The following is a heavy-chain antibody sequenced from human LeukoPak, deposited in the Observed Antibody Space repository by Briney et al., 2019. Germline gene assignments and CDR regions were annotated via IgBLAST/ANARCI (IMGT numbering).Heavy chain of an antibody. D-gene: IGHD4-17*01. CDR3: ARAVYGFDAFDI. CDR2: ISSSSSYI. Sequence: GGSLRLSCAASGFTFSSYSMNWVRQAPGKGLEWVSSISSSSSYIYYADSVKGRFTISRDNAKNSLYLQMNSLGAEDTAVYYCARAVYGFDAFDIWGQGTMVTVSS. J-gene: IGHJ3*02. CDR1: GFTFSSYS. V-gene: IGHV3-21*01.